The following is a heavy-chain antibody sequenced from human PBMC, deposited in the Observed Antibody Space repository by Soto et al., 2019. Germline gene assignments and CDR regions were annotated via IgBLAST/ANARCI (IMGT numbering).Heavy chain of an antibody. CDR1: GGTFSSYT. Sequence: ASVKVSCKASGGTFSSYTISWVRQAPGQGLEWMGRIIPILGNTKYSQKFQGRVTITRDTSASTAYMELSSLRSEDTAVYYCARSIVVVTALDYWGQGTLVTVSS. J-gene: IGHJ4*02. CDR2: IIPILGNT. V-gene: IGHV1-69*02. CDR3: ARSIVVVTALDY. D-gene: IGHD2-21*02.